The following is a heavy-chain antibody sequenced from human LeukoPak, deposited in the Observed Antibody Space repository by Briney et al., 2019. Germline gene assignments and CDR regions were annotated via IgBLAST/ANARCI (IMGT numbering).Heavy chain of an antibody. CDR3: ARDLRGIRGVGSNWFDP. Sequence: PSETLSLTCTVSGVSISRGGYYWSWIRQHPGKGLEWIGYIYYSGSTHYNPSLKSRVTMSVDTSKNQFSLKLSSVTAADTAVYYCARDLRGIRGVGSNWFDPWGQGTLVTVSS. D-gene: IGHD3-10*01. J-gene: IGHJ5*02. V-gene: IGHV4-31*03. CDR2: IYYSGST. CDR1: GVSISRGGYY.